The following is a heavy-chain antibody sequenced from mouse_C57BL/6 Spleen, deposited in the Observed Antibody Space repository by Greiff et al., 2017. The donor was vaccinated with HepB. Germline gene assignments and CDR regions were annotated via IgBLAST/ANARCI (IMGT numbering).Heavy chain of an antibody. CDR2: IRSKSNNYAT. CDR3: VRNDYGDWYFDV. D-gene: IGHD2-4*01. J-gene: IGHJ1*03. Sequence: GGGLVQPKGSLKLSCAASGFSFNTYAMNWVRQAPGKGLEWVARIRSKSNNYATYYADSVKDRFTISRDDSESMLYLQMNNLKTEDTAMYYCVRNDYGDWYFDVWGTGTTVTVSS. V-gene: IGHV10-1*01. CDR1: GFSFNTYA.